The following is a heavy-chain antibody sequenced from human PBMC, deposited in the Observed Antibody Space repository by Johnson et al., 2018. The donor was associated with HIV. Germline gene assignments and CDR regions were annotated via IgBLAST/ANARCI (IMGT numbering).Heavy chain of an antibody. CDR2: IKSKTDGGTT. V-gene: IGHV3-15*01. Sequence: EVQLVESGGGLVKPGGSLRLSCAASGFTFSNAWMSWVRKAPGKGLEWVGRIKSKTDGGTTDYAAPVKGRFTISRDDSKNPLYLQMNSLKTEDTAVYYCTTAASSSWYGEDAFDIWGQGTMVTVSS. CDR3: TTAASSSWYGEDAFDI. J-gene: IGHJ3*02. D-gene: IGHD6-13*01. CDR1: GFTFSNAW.